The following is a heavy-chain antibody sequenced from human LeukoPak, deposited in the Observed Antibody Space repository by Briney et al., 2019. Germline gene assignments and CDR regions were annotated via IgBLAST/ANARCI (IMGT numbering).Heavy chain of an antibody. J-gene: IGHJ6*03. CDR3: AECIVATKNYYYYMDV. CDR1: GFTFSSYA. V-gene: IGHV3-23*01. D-gene: IGHD5-12*01. Sequence: GGSLRLSCAASGFTFSSYAMTWVRQAPGKGLEWVSAISGSGGSTYYADSVKGRFTISRDNSKNTLYLQMNSLRAEDTAVYYCAECIVATKNYYYYMDVWGKGTTVTVSS. CDR2: ISGSGGST.